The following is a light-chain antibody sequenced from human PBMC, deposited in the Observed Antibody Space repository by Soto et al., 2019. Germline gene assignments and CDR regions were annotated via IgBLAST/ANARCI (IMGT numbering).Light chain of an antibody. CDR1: QSISSK. V-gene: IGKV3-15*01. CDR2: GAS. CDR3: QQYDKWPPT. J-gene: IGKJ4*01. Sequence: EIKMAKSPDTLSVSPGERATLSCRASQSISSKLAWYQQRPGPAPRLLIYGASTRATGVPARFRGGGSGTEFTLTISGLQSEDFAVYCCQQYDKWPPTVGGGTKVDSK.